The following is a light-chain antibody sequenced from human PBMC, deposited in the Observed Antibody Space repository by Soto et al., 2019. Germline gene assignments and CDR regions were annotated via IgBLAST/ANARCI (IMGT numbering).Light chain of an antibody. CDR2: GTS. V-gene: IGKV3-20*01. Sequence: KVLTQSPGTLSLSPGEGATLSCRASQSVNTKHLAWYQQRPGQAPRLLIYGTSSRATGIPDRFSGSGSGTDFTLTISRLEPEDFGVYYCQQYGPSPLYTFGQGTKLEI. J-gene: IGKJ2*01. CDR3: QQYGPSPLYT. CDR1: QSVNTKH.